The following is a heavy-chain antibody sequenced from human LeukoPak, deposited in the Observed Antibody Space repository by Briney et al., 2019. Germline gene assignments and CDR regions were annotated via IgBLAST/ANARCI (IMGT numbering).Heavy chain of an antibody. Sequence: HPGGSLRLSCTTSGFPFGDYVVHWVRQAPGKGLEWVGLIRSIAYGETTEYAASVKGRFSISRDDSKSIAYLQMKSLKTEDTAVYYCTFYYDFRSGQSAGGMDVWGQGTAVTVSS. CDR1: GFPFGDYV. D-gene: IGHD3-3*01. CDR2: IRSIAYGETT. J-gene: IGHJ6*02. CDR3: TFYYDFRSGQSAGGMDV. V-gene: IGHV3-49*04.